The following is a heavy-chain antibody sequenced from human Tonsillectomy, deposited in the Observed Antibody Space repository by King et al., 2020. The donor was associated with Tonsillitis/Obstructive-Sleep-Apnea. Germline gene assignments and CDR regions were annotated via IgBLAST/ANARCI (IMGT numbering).Heavy chain of an antibody. Sequence: VQLVESGAEVKKPGSSVKVSCKASGGTFSSYAISWVRQAPGQGLEWMGGIIPIFGTANYAQKFQGRVTTTADESTSTAYMELSSLRSEDTAVYYCARPCSSTSWFDAFDIWGQGTMVTVSS. D-gene: IGHD2-2*01. CDR2: IIPIFGTA. CDR3: ARPCSSTSWFDAFDI. V-gene: IGHV1-69*01. CDR1: GGTFSSYA. J-gene: IGHJ3*02.